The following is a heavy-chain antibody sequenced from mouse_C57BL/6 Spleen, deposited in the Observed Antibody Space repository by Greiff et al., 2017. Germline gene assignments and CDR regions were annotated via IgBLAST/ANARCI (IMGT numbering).Heavy chain of an antibody. J-gene: IGHJ4*01. D-gene: IGHD2-5*01. V-gene: IGHV1-69*01. CDR1: GYTFTSYW. CDR3: ARGFSNYERGAMDY. Sequence: VQLQQPGAELVMPGASVKLSCKASGYTFTSYWMHWVKQRPGQGLEWIGEIDPSDSYTNYNQKFKGKSTLTVDKSSSTAYMQLCSLTSEDSAVYYCARGFSNYERGAMDYWGQGTSVTVSS. CDR2: IDPSDSYT.